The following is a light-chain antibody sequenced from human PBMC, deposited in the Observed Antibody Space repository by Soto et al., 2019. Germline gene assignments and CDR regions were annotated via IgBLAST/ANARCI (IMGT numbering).Light chain of an antibody. CDR1: QGITNY. Sequence: DIQMTQSPSSLSASVGDRVTITCRASQGITNYLAWFQQNPGKAPNLLIYHAATLQSGVPSRFSGSGSGTDFTLTISSLQPEDVATYYCQEYYSAPFTFCPGTKVDLK. CDR2: HAA. J-gene: IGKJ3*01. CDR3: QEYYSAPFT. V-gene: IGKV1-27*01.